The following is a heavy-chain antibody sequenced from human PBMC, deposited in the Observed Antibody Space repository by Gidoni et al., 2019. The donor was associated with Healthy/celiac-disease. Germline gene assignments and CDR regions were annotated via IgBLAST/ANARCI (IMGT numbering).Heavy chain of an antibody. Sequence: EVQLVESGGGWVQTGGSLRLSCAASGFTFSSSEMKWVRQAQGKGLEWVSYISSSVSTIYYAVSVKGRFTISRDNAKNALYLQMNSLRAEDTAVYYCARAGSICSGGSCSYYYYYGMDVWGQGTTVTVSS. D-gene: IGHD2-15*01. V-gene: IGHV3-48*03. J-gene: IGHJ6*02. CDR1: GFTFSSSE. CDR2: ISSSVSTI. CDR3: ARAGSICSGGSCSYYYYYGMDV.